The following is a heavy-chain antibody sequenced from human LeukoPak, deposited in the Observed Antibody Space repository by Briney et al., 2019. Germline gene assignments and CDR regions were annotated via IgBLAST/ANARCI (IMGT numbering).Heavy chain of an antibody. Sequence: GGSLRLSCAASGFTFSSYWMHWVRQAPGKWLVWVSRIKRDGSSTNYADSVKGRFTISRDNAKNTLYLQMNNLRAEDTAVYYCARGSSTPAYCGGDCPRWFDPWGQGTLVTVSS. CDR1: GFTFSSYW. CDR3: ARGSSTPAYCGGDCPRWFDP. CDR2: IKRDGSST. J-gene: IGHJ5*02. V-gene: IGHV3-74*01. D-gene: IGHD2-21*02.